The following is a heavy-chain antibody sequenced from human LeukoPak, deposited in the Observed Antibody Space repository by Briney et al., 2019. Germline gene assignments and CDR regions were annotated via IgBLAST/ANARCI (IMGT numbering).Heavy chain of an antibody. V-gene: IGHV5-51*01. J-gene: IGHJ4*02. Sequence: GESLKISCKASGYTFTSSWIGWVRQMPGKGLEWMGIIYPDDSDTRYSPSSQGQVTISVDKSISTAYLQWSSLKASDTAMYFCARRSPLEATIWGQGTRVTVSS. D-gene: IGHD5-12*01. CDR1: GYTFTSSW. CDR2: IYPDDSDT. CDR3: ARRSPLEATI.